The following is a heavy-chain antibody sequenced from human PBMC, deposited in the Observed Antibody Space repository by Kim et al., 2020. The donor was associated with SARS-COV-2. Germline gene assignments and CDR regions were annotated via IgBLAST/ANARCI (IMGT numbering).Heavy chain of an antibody. CDR1: GGSFNGYF. CDR2: INYSGTT. CDR3: VRDSTGAGPFIDY. D-gene: IGHD6-13*01. J-gene: IGHJ4*02. V-gene: IGHV4-34*01. Sequence: SETLSLTCVVYGGSFNGYFWGWIRQPPGEGLEWIGEINYSGTTNYNPSLKSRVTISLDTSKKHFSLKVNSVTAADTAMYYCVRDSTGAGPFIDYWGQGTLVTVSS.